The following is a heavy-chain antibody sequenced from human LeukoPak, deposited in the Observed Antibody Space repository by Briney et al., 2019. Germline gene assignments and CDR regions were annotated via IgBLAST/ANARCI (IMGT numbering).Heavy chain of an antibody. CDR3: ATGGKYYDSSGYSDY. V-gene: IGHV1-69-2*01. J-gene: IGHJ4*02. CDR1: GYTFTDYY. Sequence: ASVKISXKVSGYTFTDYYMHWVQQAPGKGLEWMGLVDPEDGETIYAEKFQGRVTITADTSTDTAYMELSSLRSEDTAVYYCATGGKYYDSSGYSDYWGQGTLVTVSS. D-gene: IGHD3-22*01. CDR2: VDPEDGET.